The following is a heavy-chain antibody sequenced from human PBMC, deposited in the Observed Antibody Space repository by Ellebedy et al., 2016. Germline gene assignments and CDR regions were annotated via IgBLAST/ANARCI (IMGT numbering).Heavy chain of an antibody. Sequence: ASVKVSXXASGYTFTSYGISWVRQAPGQGLEWMGWISAYNGNTNYAQKLQGRVTMTTDTSTSTAYMELRSLRSDDTAVYYCARALGDPARGGYFDYWGQGTLVTVSS. CDR2: ISAYNGNT. D-gene: IGHD6-6*01. V-gene: IGHV1-18*01. CDR3: ARALGDPARGGYFDY. J-gene: IGHJ4*02. CDR1: GYTFTSYG.